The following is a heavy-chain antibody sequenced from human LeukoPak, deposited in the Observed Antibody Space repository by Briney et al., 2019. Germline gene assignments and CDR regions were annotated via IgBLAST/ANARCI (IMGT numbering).Heavy chain of an antibody. V-gene: IGHV4-59*08. CDR2: IFYSGGST. CDR1: GGSIIGHW. D-gene: IGHD2/OR15-2a*01. Sequence: SETLSLTCTVSGGSIIGHWWSWIRQPPGRGLEWIGDIFYSGGSTNYNPSLKSRLTMSLDTSKNQFSLKLTSVTAADTAMYYCARRNTADASIDFWGQGTLVTASS. CDR3: ARRNTADASIDF. J-gene: IGHJ4*02.